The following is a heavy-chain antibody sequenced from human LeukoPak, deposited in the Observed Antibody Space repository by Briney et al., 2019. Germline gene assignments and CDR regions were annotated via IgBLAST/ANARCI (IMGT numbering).Heavy chain of an antibody. Sequence: PGGSLRLSCAASGFTFSTYAMSWVRQAPGKGLEWVSAISVSGGSTYYADSVKGRFTISRDSSKNTLYLQMNSPRAEDTAVYYCAKDRSGLYAFDIWGQGTMVTVSS. J-gene: IGHJ3*02. CDR2: ISVSGGST. CDR1: GFTFSTYA. V-gene: IGHV3-23*01. CDR3: AKDRSGLYAFDI. D-gene: IGHD3-10*01.